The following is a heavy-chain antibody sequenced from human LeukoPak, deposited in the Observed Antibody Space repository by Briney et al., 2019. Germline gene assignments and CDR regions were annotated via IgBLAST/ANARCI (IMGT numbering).Heavy chain of an antibody. CDR1: GLTLSSAW. CDR2: IRSETDGGTS. D-gene: IGHD1-1*01. CDR3: SQLYRSDP. V-gene: IGHV3-15*01. J-gene: IGHJ5*02. Sequence: GGSLRLSCAASGLTLSSAWMHWVRQAPGKGLEWIGVIRSETDGGTSDYASPVRGRFTISRDASKNTLYQQMNSLKIDDTAVYYWSQLYRSDPWGQGTLVTVSS.